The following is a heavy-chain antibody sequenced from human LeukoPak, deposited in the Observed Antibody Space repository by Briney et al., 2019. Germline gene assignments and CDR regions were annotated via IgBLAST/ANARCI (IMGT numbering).Heavy chain of an antibody. CDR2: ISGRGDST. CDR3: AKDPPHPSTRGLWESRS. V-gene: IGHV3-23*01. J-gene: IGHJ5*02. Sequence: PGGSLRLSCAASGVTFSGYAMTWGRQAPGKGLEWVSSISGRGDSTSYADSVKGRFTISRDNSKNTLYLQMNSFTAEDPAAYYCAKDPPHPSTRGLWESRSWGQGTLVTVSS. CDR1: GVTFSGYA. D-gene: IGHD3-3*01.